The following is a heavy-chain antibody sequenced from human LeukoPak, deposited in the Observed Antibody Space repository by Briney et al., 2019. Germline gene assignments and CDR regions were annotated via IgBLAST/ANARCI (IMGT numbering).Heavy chain of an antibody. J-gene: IGHJ4*02. V-gene: IGHV4-39*07. D-gene: IGHD2-21*02. CDR2: IYYSGST. CDR1: GGSISSSSYS. CDR3: ARSTYCGGDCYSWGFDY. Sequence: SETLSLTCTVSGGSISSSSYSWGWIRQPPGKGLEWIGSIYYSGSTYYNPSLKSRVTISVDTSKNQFSLKLSSVTAADTAVYYCARSTYCGGDCYSWGFDYWGQGTLVTVSS.